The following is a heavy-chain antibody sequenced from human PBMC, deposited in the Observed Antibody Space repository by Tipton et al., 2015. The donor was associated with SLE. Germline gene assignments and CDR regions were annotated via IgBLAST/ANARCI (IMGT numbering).Heavy chain of an antibody. CDR3: ASFDPDC. CDR1: GGSISSYY. CDR2: IYYSGST. Sequence: TLSLTCTVSGGSISSYYWSWIRQPPGKGLEWIGYIYYSGSTNYNPSLKSRVTISVDTSKNQFSLKLSSVTAADTAVYYCASFDPDCWGQGTLVTVSS. V-gene: IGHV4-59*08. J-gene: IGHJ4*02.